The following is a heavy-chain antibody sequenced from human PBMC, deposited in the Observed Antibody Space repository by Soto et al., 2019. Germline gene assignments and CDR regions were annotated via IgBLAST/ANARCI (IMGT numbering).Heavy chain of an antibody. V-gene: IGHV1-46*01. CDR2: INPSSGGT. D-gene: IGHD2-8*01. CDR1: GYTLTSYY. Sequence: QVQLVQSGAEVKKPGASVKVSCKASGYTLTSYYVHWVRQAPGQGFEWMGIINPSSGGTTYAQKFQGGVTMTRDTSTSTVYMELSSLRSEDTAVYSCASGAHCSNSVCYGFDYWGQGTLVTVSS. CDR3: ASGAHCSNSVCYGFDY. J-gene: IGHJ4*02.